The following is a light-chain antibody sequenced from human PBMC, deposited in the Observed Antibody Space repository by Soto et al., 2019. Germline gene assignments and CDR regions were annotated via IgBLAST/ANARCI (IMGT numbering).Light chain of an antibody. Sequence: EIVLTQSPGTLSLSPGERATLSCRASQSVSSSYLAWYQQKPGQAPRLLIYAASTLQSGVPSRFSGSGSGTDFTLTIISLRPEDFATYHCQQSYSIPVTFGQGTKVDIK. CDR2: AAS. CDR1: QSVSSSY. V-gene: IGKV3-20*01. J-gene: IGKJ1*01. CDR3: QQSYSIPVT.